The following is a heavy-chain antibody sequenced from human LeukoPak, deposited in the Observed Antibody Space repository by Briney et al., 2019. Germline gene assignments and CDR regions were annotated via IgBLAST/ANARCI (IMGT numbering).Heavy chain of an antibody. CDR2: ISGSGGDT. D-gene: IGHD3-22*01. CDR3: AKVRYDSTGYYYTYYYYGMDV. V-gene: IGHV3-23*01. J-gene: IGHJ6*02. CDR1: GFTFSSFA. Sequence: GGSLRLSCAGSGFTFSSFAMIWVRQAPGKGLEWVSGISGSGGDTYYADSVKGRFTVSRDNSKSTLYLQMISLRAEDTAVYYCAKVRYDSTGYYYTYYYYGMDVWGQGATVTVSS.